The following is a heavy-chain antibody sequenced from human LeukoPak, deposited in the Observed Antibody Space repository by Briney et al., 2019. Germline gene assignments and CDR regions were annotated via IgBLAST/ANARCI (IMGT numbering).Heavy chain of an antibody. V-gene: IGHV1-24*01. D-gene: IGHD6-19*01. Sequence: ASVKVSCKVSGYTLTELSMHWVRQAPGKGLEWMGGFDPEDGETIYAQKFQGRVTMTEDTSTDTAYMELSSLRSDDTAVYFCVRGYGTGWYGGDYWGQGTLVTVSS. J-gene: IGHJ4*02. CDR3: VRGYGTGWYGGDY. CDR1: GYTLTELS. CDR2: FDPEDGET.